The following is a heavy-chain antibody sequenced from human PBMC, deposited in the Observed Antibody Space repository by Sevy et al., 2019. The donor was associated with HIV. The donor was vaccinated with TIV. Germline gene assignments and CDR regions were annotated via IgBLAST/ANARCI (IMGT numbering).Heavy chain of an antibody. J-gene: IGHJ4*02. CDR2: TNVSGGRT. CDR3: AKRHHSDSNTPPIFDF. CDR1: GFTFTSYT. D-gene: IGHD4-4*01. V-gene: IGHV3-23*01. Sequence: GGSLRLSCVASGFTFTSYTMSWVRQAPGKGLEWVSDTNVSGGRTYYSDSVKGRFIISRDNSKSTLYLQMSSLRAEDTAVYYCAKRHHSDSNTPPIFDFRGRGTLVTVSS.